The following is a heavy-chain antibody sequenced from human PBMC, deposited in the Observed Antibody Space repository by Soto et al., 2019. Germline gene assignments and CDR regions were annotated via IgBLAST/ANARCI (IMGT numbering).Heavy chain of an antibody. D-gene: IGHD2-15*01. V-gene: IGHV3-7*03. Sequence: PGGSLRLSCAASGFTFNTFWMSWVRQSPGKGLEWVANIKHDGSETYYADSVKGRFTISRDNAKNSLFLQMNTLRTEDTAVYYCARDFATHCSGSTRYPYAYWGQGALVTVSS. CDR2: IKHDGSET. CDR1: GFTFNTFW. J-gene: IGHJ4*02. CDR3: ARDFATHCSGSTRYPYAY.